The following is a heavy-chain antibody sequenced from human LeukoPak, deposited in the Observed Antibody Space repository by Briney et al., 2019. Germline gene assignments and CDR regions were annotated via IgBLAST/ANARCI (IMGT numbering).Heavy chain of an antibody. CDR2: ISISGTTI. V-gene: IGHV3-11*04. CDR1: GFTFTDFY. CDR3: ARGGLWFGELSPDY. Sequence: PGRSLRLSCAASGFTFTDFYMSWIRQAPGKGLEWVSYISISGTTIYYADSVKGRFTFSRDNAKNSLYLQMNSLRAEDTAVYYCARGGLWFGELSPDYWGQGTLVTVSS. D-gene: IGHD3-10*01. J-gene: IGHJ4*02.